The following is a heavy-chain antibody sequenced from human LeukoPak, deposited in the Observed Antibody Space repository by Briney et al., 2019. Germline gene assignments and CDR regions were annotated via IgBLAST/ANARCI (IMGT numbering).Heavy chain of an antibody. J-gene: IGHJ5*02. Sequence: SVKVSCKASGGTFSSYAISWVRQAPGQGLEWMGGIIPIFGTANYAQKFQGRVTITADKSTSTAYMELSSLRSEDTAVYYCLIPLPRSSGPRPNWFDPWGQGTLVTVSS. CDR2: IIPIFGTA. CDR3: LIPLPRSSGPRPNWFDP. V-gene: IGHV1-69*06. D-gene: IGHD6-19*01. CDR1: GGTFSSYA.